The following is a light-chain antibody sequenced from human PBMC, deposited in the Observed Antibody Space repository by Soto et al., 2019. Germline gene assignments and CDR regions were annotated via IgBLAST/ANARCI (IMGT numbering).Light chain of an antibody. V-gene: IGKV3-20*01. CDR3: QQYGSSPLT. J-gene: IGKJ4*01. CDR1: QSVSSSY. Sequence: EIVLTQSPGTLSLSPGERATLSCRASQSVSSSYLAWYQQKPGQAPKLLIYGASSRATGIPYRFSGSGSGTAFTLTISRLEPEDFAVYYCQQYGSSPLTFGGGSKVEIK. CDR2: GAS.